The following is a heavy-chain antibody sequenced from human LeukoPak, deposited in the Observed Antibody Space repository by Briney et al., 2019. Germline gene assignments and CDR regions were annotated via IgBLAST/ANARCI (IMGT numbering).Heavy chain of an antibody. CDR2: ISYSGGST. D-gene: IGHD6-19*01. CDR3: AKDQRSIAVAGYFDY. Sequence: GGSLRLSCAASGFTFTNYWMSWVRQAPGKGLEWVSAISYSGGSTYYADSVKGRFTISRDNSKNTLYLQMNSLRAEDTAVYYCAKDQRSIAVAGYFDYWGQGTLVTVSS. CDR1: GFTFTNYW. J-gene: IGHJ4*02. V-gene: IGHV3-23*01.